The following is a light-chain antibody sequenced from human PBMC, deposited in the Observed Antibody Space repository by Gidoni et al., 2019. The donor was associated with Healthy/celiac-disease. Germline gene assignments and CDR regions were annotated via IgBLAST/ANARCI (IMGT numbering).Light chain of an antibody. J-gene: IGKJ4*01. Sequence: EIVLTQSPGTLSLSPEERATLSCRASQSVSSSYLAWYQQKPGQAPRLLIYGASSRATGIPDRFSGSGSGTDFTLTISRLEPEDCAVYYCQQYGSSPLTFXGXTKVEIK. CDR1: QSVSSSY. V-gene: IGKV3-20*01. CDR2: GAS. CDR3: QQYGSSPLT.